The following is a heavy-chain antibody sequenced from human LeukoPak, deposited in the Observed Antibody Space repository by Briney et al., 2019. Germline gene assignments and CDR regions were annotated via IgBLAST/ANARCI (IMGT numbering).Heavy chain of an antibody. CDR3: ARLRGSGYYLDY. CDR1: SGSISSGGYS. CDR2: IYHSGST. J-gene: IGHJ4*02. Sequence: SETLSLTCTVSSGSISSGGYSWSWIRQPPGKGLEWIGYIYHSGSTYYHPSLKSRVTISVDRSKNQFSLKLSSVTAADTAVYYCARLRGSGYYLDYWGQGTLVTVSS. V-gene: IGHV4-30-2*01. D-gene: IGHD3-22*01.